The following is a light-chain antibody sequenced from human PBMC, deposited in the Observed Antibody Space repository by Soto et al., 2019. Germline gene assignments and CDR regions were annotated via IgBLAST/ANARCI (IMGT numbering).Light chain of an antibody. CDR2: DAS. J-gene: IGKJ4*01. V-gene: IGKV3-11*01. CDR1: QSVNIY. Sequence: IVLTQSPATLSLSPGETATLSCRASQSVNIYLAWYQQKPGQAPRLLIYDASNRATGIPARFSGSGSGTDFTLTISSLEPEDIAVYYCQQRSNWLTFGGGTKVEIK. CDR3: QQRSNWLT.